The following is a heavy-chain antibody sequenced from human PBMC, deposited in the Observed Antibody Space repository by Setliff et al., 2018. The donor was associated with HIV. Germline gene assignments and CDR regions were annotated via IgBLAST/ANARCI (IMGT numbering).Heavy chain of an antibody. CDR2: ISSTATII. CDR1: GFTFSDYY. Sequence: LRLSCSASGFTFSDYYMSWIRQAPGKGLEWVSYISSTATIIYYADSVKGRFTISRDNAKNSLYLHMNSLRAEDTAVYYCVRLITAFTSSWPDYYYYDSDVWGQGTTVTVSS. D-gene: IGHD3-22*01. J-gene: IGHJ6*02. CDR3: VRLITAFTSSWPDYYYYDSDV. V-gene: IGHV3-11*04.